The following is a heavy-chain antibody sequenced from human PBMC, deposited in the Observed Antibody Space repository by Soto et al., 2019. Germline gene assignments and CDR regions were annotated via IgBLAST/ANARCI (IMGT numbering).Heavy chain of an antibody. D-gene: IGHD3-3*01. CDR3: AKDDSYYDFWSGYPGADNWFDP. V-gene: IGHV3-30*18. CDR1: GFTFSSYG. CDR2: ISLDGSNK. J-gene: IGHJ5*02. Sequence: QVQLVESGGGVVQPGRSLRLSCAASGFTFSSYGMHWVRQAPGKGLEGVAVISLDGSNKYYADSVKGRFTISRDNSKNTLYLQMNSLRAEDTAVYYCAKDDSYYDFWSGYPGADNWFDPWGQGTLVTVSS.